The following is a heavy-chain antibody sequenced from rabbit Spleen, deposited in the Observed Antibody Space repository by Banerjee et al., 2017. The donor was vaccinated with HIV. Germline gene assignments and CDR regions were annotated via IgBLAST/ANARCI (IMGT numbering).Heavy chain of an antibody. V-gene: IGHV1S7*01. Sequence: QLTETGGGLVQPGGSLTLSCKASGIDFTNYYITWVRQAPGKGLEWIGIIYAAKGSTDYASWVNGRFTISSDNAQSTVDLKMTSLTAADTATYFCVRDKASSSGDYGPYYFNLWGAGTLVTVS. D-gene: IGHD1-1*01. CDR2: IYAAKGST. CDR3: VRDKASSSGDYGPYYFNL. J-gene: IGHJ4*01. CDR1: GIDFTNYY.